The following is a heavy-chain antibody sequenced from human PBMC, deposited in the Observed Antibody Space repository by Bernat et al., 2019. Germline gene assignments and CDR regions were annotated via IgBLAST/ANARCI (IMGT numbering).Heavy chain of an antibody. D-gene: IGHD6-13*01. CDR2: ISYHGNNK. CDR3: AKGLAAAGQRGYFDY. J-gene: IGHJ4*02. V-gene: IGHV3-30*18. CDR1: GFTFSSHD. Sequence: QVQLVESGGGVVQPGRSLRLSCAASGFTFSSHDMHWVRQAPGKGLEWVAGISYHGNNKDYGDSLKGRFTISRDNSKNTLYLQMNSLRTEDTGVYYCAKGLAAAGQRGYFDYWGQGTLVTVSS.